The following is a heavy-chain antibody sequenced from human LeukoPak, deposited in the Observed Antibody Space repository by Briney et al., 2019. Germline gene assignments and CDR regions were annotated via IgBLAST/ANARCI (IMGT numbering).Heavy chain of an antibody. J-gene: IGHJ4*02. CDR1: GFTFSSYS. V-gene: IGHV3-21*04. CDR2: ISSRSSFI. D-gene: IGHD3-16*01. CDR3: AKDRHGGFIDY. Sequence: GGSLRLSCAASGFTFSSYSMNWVRQAPGKGLECVSYISSRSSFIYYADSVKGRFTISRDNAKNSLYLQMNSLRAEDTALYYCAKDRHGGFIDYWGQGTLVTVSS.